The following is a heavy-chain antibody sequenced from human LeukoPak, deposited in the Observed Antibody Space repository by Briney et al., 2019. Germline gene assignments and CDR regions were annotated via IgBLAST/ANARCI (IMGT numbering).Heavy chain of an antibody. Sequence: ASVKVSCKVSGYTLTELSMHWVRQAPGKGLEWMGGFDPEDGETIYAQKFQGRVTMAEDTSTDTAYMELSSLRSEDTAVYYCARVYLMYSSGYYYGMDVWGQGTTVTVSS. CDR1: GYTLTELS. V-gene: IGHV1-24*01. D-gene: IGHD6-25*01. CDR2: FDPEDGET. CDR3: ARVYLMYSSGYYYGMDV. J-gene: IGHJ6*02.